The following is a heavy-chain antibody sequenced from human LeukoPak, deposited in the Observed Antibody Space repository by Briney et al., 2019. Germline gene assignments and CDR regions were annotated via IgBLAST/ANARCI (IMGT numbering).Heavy chain of an antibody. J-gene: IGHJ4*02. V-gene: IGHV4-4*02. D-gene: IGHD6-13*01. Sequence: SETLSLTCAVSGGSISSSNWWSWVRQPPGKGLEWIGEIYHSGSTNYNPSLKSRVTISVDKSKNQFSLKLSSVTAADTAVYYCARGRIASYKTFDYWGQGTLVTVSS. CDR3: ARGRIASYKTFDY. CDR1: GGSISSSNW. CDR2: IYHSGST.